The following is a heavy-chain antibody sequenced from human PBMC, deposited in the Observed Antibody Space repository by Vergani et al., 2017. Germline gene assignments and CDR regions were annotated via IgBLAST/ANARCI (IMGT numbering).Heavy chain of an antibody. J-gene: IGHJ5*01. Sequence: EVQLVESGGGSVQSGGSLRLSCVASGFSFNTYWMHWVRQVPGKGLMWVARIDEYGNRATYGDFETGRFTISRDNAKNTVFLQMNNLRADDAGVYYGVRTEFCTGIACNTRFDSWGQGAVVTVSS. CDR3: VRTEFCTGIACNTRFDS. CDR2: IDEYGNRA. D-gene: IGHD2-8*02. CDR1: GFSFNTYW. V-gene: IGHV3-74*03.